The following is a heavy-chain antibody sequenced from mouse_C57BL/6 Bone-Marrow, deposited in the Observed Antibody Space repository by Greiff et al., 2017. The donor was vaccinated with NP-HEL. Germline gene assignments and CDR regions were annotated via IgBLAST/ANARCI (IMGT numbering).Heavy chain of an antibody. D-gene: IGHD2-5*01. J-gene: IGHJ2*01. CDR2: IDPEDGET. CDR3: AEIPAYYSNYHVGY. Sequence: VQLQQSGAELVKPGASVKLSCTASGFNIKDYYMHWVKQRTEQGLEWIGRIDPEDGETKYAPKFKGKATITADTSSNTAYLQLSSLTSEDTAVYYCAEIPAYYSNYHVGYWGQGTTLTVSS. CDR1: GFNIKDYY. V-gene: IGHV14-2*01.